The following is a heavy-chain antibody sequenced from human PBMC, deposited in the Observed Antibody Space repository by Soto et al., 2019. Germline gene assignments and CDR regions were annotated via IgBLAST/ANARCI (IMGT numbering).Heavy chain of an antibody. V-gene: IGHV1-18*01. CDR3: ATRPPAFDY. Sequence: QVQLVQSGPEVKKPGASVKVSCKTSGYTFTNYGISWVRQAPGQGLEWMGWITTDKGKTTYAQKFQGKVTMTTDTSKSTAYMELRSLRSDDTAMYYCATRPPAFDYWGQETLVTVSS. CDR1: GYTFTNYG. J-gene: IGHJ4*02. D-gene: IGHD6-6*01. CDR2: ITTDKGKT.